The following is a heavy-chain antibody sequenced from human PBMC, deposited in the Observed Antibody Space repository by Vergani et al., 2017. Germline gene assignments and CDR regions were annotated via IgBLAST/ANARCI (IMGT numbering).Heavy chain of an antibody. Sequence: HVGLQESGPGLVKPSETLSLPCSVPGGSLSGYYWIWIRQPPWKELEWIGYMYYSCCTNFNPSLETRVTISGDTSKNQFSLKLNSVTAADTAVYYCGRVADFYGLGSRRLDLWGQGILVTVSS. D-gene: IGHD3-10*01. CDR1: GGSLSGYY. V-gene: IGHV4-59*13. CDR3: GRVADFYGLGSRRLDL. CDR2: MYYSCCT. J-gene: IGHJ5*02.